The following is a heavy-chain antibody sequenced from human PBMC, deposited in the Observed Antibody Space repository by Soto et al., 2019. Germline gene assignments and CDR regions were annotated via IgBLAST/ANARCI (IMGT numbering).Heavy chain of an antibody. V-gene: IGHV3-30*18. CDR1: GFTFSSYG. D-gene: IGHD6-13*01. J-gene: IGHJ3*02. Sequence: HVQLVESGGGVVQPGRSLRLSCSASGFTFSSYGMHWVRQAPGKGLEWVAIISYDGSDKYIADSVRGRFTISRDTSKNTLYLQMSSLRAEDTAVYYCAKGILPAGGPHDGLYIWGQGTMVTVS. CDR2: ISYDGSDK. CDR3: AKGILPAGGPHDGLYI.